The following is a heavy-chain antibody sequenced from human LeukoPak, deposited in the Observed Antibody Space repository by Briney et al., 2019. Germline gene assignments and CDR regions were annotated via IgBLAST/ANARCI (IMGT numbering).Heavy chain of an antibody. J-gene: IGHJ4*02. Sequence: PGGSLRLSCAASGFTFSRYWMSWVRQAPGKGLEWVANIKQDGSEKYYVDSVKGRFTISRDNAKNSLYLQMNSLRAEDTAVYYCARWVCSPTSCYYFDNWGQGTLVVVSS. CDR2: IKQDGSEK. CDR3: ARWVCSPTSCYYFDN. V-gene: IGHV3-7*01. CDR1: GFTFSRYW. D-gene: IGHD2-2*01.